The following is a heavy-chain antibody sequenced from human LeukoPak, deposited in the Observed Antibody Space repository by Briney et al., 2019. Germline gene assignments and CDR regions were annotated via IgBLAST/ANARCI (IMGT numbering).Heavy chain of an antibody. CDR1: GFTFSSYW. V-gene: IGHV3-74*01. J-gene: IGHJ2*01. CDR3: ARGPPWYFDL. CDR2: INGDGSST. Sequence: GGSLRLSCAASGFTFSSYWMHWVRQAPGKGLVWVSRINGDGSSTAYADSVKGRFTISRDNAKNTLYLQMNSLTAEDTAVFYCARGPPWYFDLWGRGTLVTVSS. D-gene: IGHD6-25*01.